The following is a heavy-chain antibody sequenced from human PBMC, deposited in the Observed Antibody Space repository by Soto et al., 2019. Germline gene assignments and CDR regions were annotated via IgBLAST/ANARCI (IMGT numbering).Heavy chain of an antibody. Sequence: EVQLVESGGGLVQPGGSLRLSCTASGFIVSDTYVNWVRQAPGKGLEWVSVISNRGDTHYADSVRGRFSLSRDISDNTLHLQMNKLRVEDTAVYYCARGPRYCGGGSCSITGDAYDIWGQGTMVTVSS. CDR1: GFIVSDTY. CDR2: ISNRGDT. V-gene: IGHV3-66*01. D-gene: IGHD2-15*01. J-gene: IGHJ3*02. CDR3: ARGPRYCGGGSCSITGDAYDI.